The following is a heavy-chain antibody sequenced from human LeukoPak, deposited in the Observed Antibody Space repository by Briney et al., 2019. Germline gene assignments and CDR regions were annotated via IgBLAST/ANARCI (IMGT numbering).Heavy chain of an antibody. J-gene: IGHJ6*02. CDR3: ARSRGVATIPYGMDV. V-gene: IGHV3-21*04. D-gene: IGHD5-12*01. CDR2: ISTDSSFK. Sequence: GGSLRLSCEASGFTFTTYSMKWVRQAPGKGLEWVSSISTDSSFKSYADSVKGRFIISRDNAKNSLYLQMNSLRAEDTAVYYCARSRGVATIPYGMDVWGQGTTVTVSS. CDR1: GFTFTTYS.